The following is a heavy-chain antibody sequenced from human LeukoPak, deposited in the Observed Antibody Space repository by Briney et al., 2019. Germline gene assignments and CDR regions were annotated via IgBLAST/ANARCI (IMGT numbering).Heavy chain of an antibody. CDR3: GRPSADGLERAHIDC. CDR1: GYNFSTYW. CDR2: IYPADSDT. V-gene: IGHV5-51*01. J-gene: IGHJ4*02. Sequence: GESLKISCQASGYNFSTYWIAWVRQMPRKGLESMGIIYPADSDTRYSPSFQGQVTISADKSISTAYLQWSGLKASDTAIYYCGRPSADGLERAHIDCWGQGTLVTVSS.